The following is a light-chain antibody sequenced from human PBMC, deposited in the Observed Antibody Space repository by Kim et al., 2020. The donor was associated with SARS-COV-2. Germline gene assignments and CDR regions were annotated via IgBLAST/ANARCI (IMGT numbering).Light chain of an antibody. V-gene: IGKV3-20*01. CDR1: RVVNSIY. J-gene: IGKJ2*01. Sequence: WPPRQTPPLPCRASRVVNSIYFASSPQRPGQPPRLLIYGASSRATGISDRFSGSGSGTDFTLTISRLEPEDFVVYYCQQYGSSPYTFGQGTKLEI. CDR3: QQYGSSPYT. CDR2: GAS.